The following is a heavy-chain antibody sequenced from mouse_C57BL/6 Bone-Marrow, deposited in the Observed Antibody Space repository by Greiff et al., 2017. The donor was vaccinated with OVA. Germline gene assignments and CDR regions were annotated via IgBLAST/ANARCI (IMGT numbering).Heavy chain of an antibody. D-gene: IGHD1-3*01. J-gene: IGHJ2*01. CDR2: IDPGNGDT. V-gene: IGHV14-4*01. CDR1: GFNIKDDY. CDR3: TTSGNRDY. Sequence: EVQRVESGAELVRPGASVKLSCTASGFNIKDDYMHWVKQRPEQGLEWIGWIDPGNGDTEYASKFQGKATRTADTSSNTAYLQLSSLTSEDTAVYYCTTSGNRDYWGQGTTLTVSS.